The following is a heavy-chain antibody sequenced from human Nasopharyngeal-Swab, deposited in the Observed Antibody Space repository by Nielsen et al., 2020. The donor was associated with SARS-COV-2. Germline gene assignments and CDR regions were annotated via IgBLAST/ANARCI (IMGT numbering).Heavy chain of an antibody. CDR2: IKSKTDGGTT. J-gene: IGHJ4*02. Sequence: RGSLRLSCAASGFTFSNAWMSWVRQAPGKGVEWVGRIKSKTDGGTTDYAAPVKGRFTISRDDSKNTLYLQMNSLKTEDTAVYYCTIDVLLWFGELLPRRREEFDYWGQGTLVTVSS. D-gene: IGHD3-10*01. CDR1: GFTFSNAW. CDR3: TIDVLLWFGELLPRRREEFDY. V-gene: IGHV3-15*01.